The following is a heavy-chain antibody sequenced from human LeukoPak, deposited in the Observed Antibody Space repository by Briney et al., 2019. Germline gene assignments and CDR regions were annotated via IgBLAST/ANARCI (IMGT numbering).Heavy chain of an antibody. CDR3: AREEIFGGLSVTTYLDY. CDR2: ICHSGST. Sequence: SETLSLTCAVSGYSISSGYYWGWIRQPPGKGLEWIGSICHSGSTYYNPSLKSRVTISVDTSKNQFSLKLSSVTAADTAVYYCAREEIFGGLSVTTYLDYWGQGTLVTVSS. J-gene: IGHJ4*02. V-gene: IGHV4-38-2*02. D-gene: IGHD4-17*01. CDR1: GYSISSGYY.